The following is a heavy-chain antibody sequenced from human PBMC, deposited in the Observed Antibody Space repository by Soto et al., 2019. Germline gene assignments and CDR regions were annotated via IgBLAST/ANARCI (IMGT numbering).Heavy chain of an antibody. CDR2: IYHSGST. D-gene: IGHD3-22*01. V-gene: IGHV4-39*01. Sequence: PSETLSLTCTVSGDSLSSSSYYWGWIRQPPGKGLEWIGSIYHSGSTYYNPSLKSRVPISVDTSKNQFSLTLSSVPAADTAVYYCARRQDYYDSSGYYNDAFDIWGQGTMVTVSS. J-gene: IGHJ3*02. CDR3: ARRQDYYDSSGYYNDAFDI. CDR1: GDSLSSSSYY.